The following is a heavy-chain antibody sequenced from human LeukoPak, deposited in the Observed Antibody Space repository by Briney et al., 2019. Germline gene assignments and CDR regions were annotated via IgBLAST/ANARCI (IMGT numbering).Heavy chain of an antibody. Sequence: GGSLRLSCAASGFTFSSYSMNWVRQAPGKGLEWVSSISSSSSYIYYADSAKGRFTISRDNAKNSLYLQMNSLRAEDTAVYYCARGEKNSYGPDYYYGMDVWGQGTTVTVSS. J-gene: IGHJ6*02. V-gene: IGHV3-21*01. CDR1: GFTFSSYS. D-gene: IGHD5-18*01. CDR2: ISSSSSYI. CDR3: ARGEKNSYGPDYYYGMDV.